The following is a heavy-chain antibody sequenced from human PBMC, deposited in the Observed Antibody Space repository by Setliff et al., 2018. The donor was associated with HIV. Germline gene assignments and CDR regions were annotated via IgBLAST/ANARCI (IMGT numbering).Heavy chain of an antibody. Sequence: SETLSLTCTVSGGSISSYYWGWIRQPPGKGLEWIGYVYYTGSTNYNPSLKSRVTISIDTSKNQFSLKLSSVTAADTAVYYCARHPGKYYDSSGYSGWFFDLWGRGTLVTVSS. CDR1: GGSISSYY. D-gene: IGHD3-22*01. CDR3: ARHPGKYYDSSGYSGWFFDL. J-gene: IGHJ2*01. V-gene: IGHV4-59*08. CDR2: VYYTGST.